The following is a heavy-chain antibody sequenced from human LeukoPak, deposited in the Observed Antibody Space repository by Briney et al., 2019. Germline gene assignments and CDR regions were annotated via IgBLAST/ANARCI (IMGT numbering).Heavy chain of an antibody. CDR3: ARSSGSSGYFLGY. CDR2: IYTSGST. Sequence: SETLSLTCTVSGGSISSYYWSWIRQPPGKGLEWIGYIYTSGSTNYNPSLKSRVTISVDTSKNQFSLKLSSVTAADTAVYYCARSSGSSGYFLGYWGQGTLVTVSS. J-gene: IGHJ4*02. CDR1: GGSISSYY. D-gene: IGHD3-22*01. V-gene: IGHV4-4*09.